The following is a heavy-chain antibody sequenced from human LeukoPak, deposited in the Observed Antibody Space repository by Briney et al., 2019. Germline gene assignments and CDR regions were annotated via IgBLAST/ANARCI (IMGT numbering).Heavy chain of an antibody. CDR1: GYTFTSYD. D-gene: IGHD2-8*01. Sequence: GASVKVSCKASGYTFTSYDINWVRQATGQGLEWMGWMNPNSGNTGYAQKFQGRVTITRNTSISTAYMELSSLRSEDTAVYYCARVPRDIVPMVYASPGYMDVWGKGTTVTVSS. J-gene: IGHJ6*03. CDR3: ARVPRDIVPMVYASPGYMDV. V-gene: IGHV1-8*03. CDR2: MNPNSGNT.